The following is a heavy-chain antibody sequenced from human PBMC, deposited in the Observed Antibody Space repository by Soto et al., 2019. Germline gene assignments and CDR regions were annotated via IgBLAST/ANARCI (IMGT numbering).Heavy chain of an antibody. D-gene: IGHD2-15*01. Sequence: ASVKVSCKASGGTFTGYYMHWVRQAPGQGLEWMGWINPNSGGTNYAQKFQSWVTMTRDTSISTAYMELSRLRSEDTAVYYCAASGVVAGSYGMDVWGQGTTVTVSS. CDR3: AASGVVAGSYGMDV. CDR1: GGTFTGYY. J-gene: IGHJ6*02. V-gene: IGHV1-2*04. CDR2: INPNSGGT.